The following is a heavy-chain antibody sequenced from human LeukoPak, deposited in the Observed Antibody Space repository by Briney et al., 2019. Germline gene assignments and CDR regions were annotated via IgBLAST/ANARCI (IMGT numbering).Heavy chain of an antibody. V-gene: IGHV1-18*01. CDR3: ARDGRSTDYMDV. D-gene: IGHD1-1*01. J-gene: IGHJ6*03. CDR2: ISAYNGST. Sequence: ASVKVSCKASGYTFTSYGISWVRQAPGQGLEWMGWISAYNGSTNYAQKLQGRVTMTTDTSTSTTYMELRSLRSDDTAVYYCARDGRSTDYMDVWGKGTTVTISS. CDR1: GYTFTSYG.